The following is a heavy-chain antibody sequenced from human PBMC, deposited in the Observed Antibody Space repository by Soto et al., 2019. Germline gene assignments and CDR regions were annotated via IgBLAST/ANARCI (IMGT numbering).Heavy chain of an antibody. Sequence: SDTLSLTGTVSGGSVSSPDYYWSWIRQPPGKGLEWIAYVYYSGSANYDPSLKSRVTISVDRSKNQFSLKLKSVTAADTAVYYCARDRAWASDKYGMDVWGQGTTVTVSS. V-gene: IGHV4-61*08. CDR1: GGSVSSPDYY. J-gene: IGHJ6*02. D-gene: IGHD6-6*01. CDR3: ARDRAWASDKYGMDV. CDR2: VYYSGSA.